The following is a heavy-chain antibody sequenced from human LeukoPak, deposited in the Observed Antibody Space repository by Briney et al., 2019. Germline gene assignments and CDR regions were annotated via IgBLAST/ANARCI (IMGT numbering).Heavy chain of an antibody. D-gene: IGHD1-14*01. CDR2: IWYDGSNK. Sequence: GRSLRLTCAASGFTFSSYGMHRVRQAPGKGLEWVAVIWYDGSNKYYADSVKGRFTISRDNSKNTLYLQMNSLRAEDTAVYYCAKGPGPGNRKDWFDPWGQGTLVTLSS. V-gene: IGHV3-33*06. J-gene: IGHJ5*02. CDR3: AKGPGPGNRKDWFDP. CDR1: GFTFSSYG.